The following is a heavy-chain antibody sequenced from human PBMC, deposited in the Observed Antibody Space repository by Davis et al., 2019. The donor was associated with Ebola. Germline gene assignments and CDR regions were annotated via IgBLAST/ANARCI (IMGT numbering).Heavy chain of an antibody. CDR3: ARDNTGDDRWFDP. CDR1: GGSIMTGDYF. CDR2: IEYSGSA. J-gene: IGHJ5*02. V-gene: IGHV4-31*03. D-gene: IGHD2-8*02. Sequence: PSETLSLTCNVSGGSIMTGDYFWTWIRQHPGKGLEWIGYIEYSGSAYYNPSLKSRVTMSVDTSKNQFSLNLASVTASDTAVYYCARDNTGDDRWFDPWGQGTQVTVS.